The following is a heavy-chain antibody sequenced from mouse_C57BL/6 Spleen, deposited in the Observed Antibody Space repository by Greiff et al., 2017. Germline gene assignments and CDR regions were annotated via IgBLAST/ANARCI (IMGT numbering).Heavy chain of an antibody. J-gene: IGHJ2*01. V-gene: IGHV1-50*01. D-gene: IGHD2-4*01. CDR2: IDPSDSYT. Sequence: QVHVKQPGAELVKPGASVKLSCKASGYTFTSYWMQWVKQRPGQGLEWIGEIDPSDSYTNYNQKFKGKATLTVDTSSSTAYMQLSSLTSEDSAVYYCAIAGDYDVGYWGQGTTLTVSS. CDR1: GYTFTSYW. CDR3: AIAGDYDVGY.